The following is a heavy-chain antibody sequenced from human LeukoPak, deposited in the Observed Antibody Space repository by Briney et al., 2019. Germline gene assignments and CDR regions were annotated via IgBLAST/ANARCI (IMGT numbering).Heavy chain of an antibody. CDR1: GFTVSSNY. D-gene: IGHD2-15*01. V-gene: IGHV3-66*01. CDR3: ARDVVGYCSGGSCPEVY. Sequence: GGSLRLSCAASGFTVSSNYMSWVRQAPGKGLEWVSVIYSGGSTYYANSVKGGFTISRDNSKNTLYLQMSSLRAEDTAVYYCARDVVGYCSGGSCPEVYWGQGTLVTVSS. J-gene: IGHJ4*02. CDR2: IYSGGST.